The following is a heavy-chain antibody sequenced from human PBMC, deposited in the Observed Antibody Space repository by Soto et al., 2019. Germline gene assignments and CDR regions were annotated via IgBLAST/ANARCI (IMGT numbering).Heavy chain of an antibody. D-gene: IGHD2-2*01. V-gene: IGHV4-59*02. Sequence: SETLSLTCSFSGDSVTSHYLTWIRQSPEKGLEWIGYMHYTGFSHYNPSLKSRLTISVDTSKNQFSLKLTSVTAEDTAVYYCARVPLRVVQAAIDYWGQGTLVTVSS. CDR3: ARVPLRVVQAAIDY. CDR2: MHYTGFS. CDR1: GDSVTSHY. J-gene: IGHJ4*02.